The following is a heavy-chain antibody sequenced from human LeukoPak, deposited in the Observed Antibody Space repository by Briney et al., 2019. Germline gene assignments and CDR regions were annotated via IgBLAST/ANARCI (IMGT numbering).Heavy chain of an antibody. D-gene: IGHD1-26*01. CDR1: GYTFTGYY. Sequence: GASVKVSCKASGYTFTGYYMHWVRQAPGQGLEWMGWINPNSGGTNYAQKFQGRVTMTRDTSISTAYMELSRLRSDDTAVYYCARVLVGALASGYFQHWGQGTLVTVSS. J-gene: IGHJ1*01. CDR2: INPNSGGT. CDR3: ARVLVGALASGYFQH. V-gene: IGHV1-2*02.